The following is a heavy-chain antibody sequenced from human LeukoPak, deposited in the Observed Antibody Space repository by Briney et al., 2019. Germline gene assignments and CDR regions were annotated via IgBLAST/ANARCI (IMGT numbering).Heavy chain of an antibody. CDR1: GGSFSGYY. V-gene: IGHV4-34*01. Sequence: KASETLSLTCAVSGGSFSGYYWTWIRQTPEKGLEWIGEMNPSGSTNYNPSPKSRVTISVDTSKNQFSLELSSVTAADTAVYYCARGRQDVTMIVVVMTAVSYYLDVWGKGTTVTVS. CDR2: MNPSGST. D-gene: IGHD3-22*01. CDR3: ARGRQDVTMIVVVMTAVSYYLDV. J-gene: IGHJ6*03.